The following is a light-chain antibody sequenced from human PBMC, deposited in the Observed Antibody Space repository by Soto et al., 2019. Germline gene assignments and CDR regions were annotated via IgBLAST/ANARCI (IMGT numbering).Light chain of an antibody. CDR2: GAS. V-gene: IGKV3-20*01. CDR1: QSINSNY. CDR3: QHYGSSPPRSDT. Sequence: DIELTQSPGTLSLSPGERATLSCRASQSINSNYLAWYQKKPGQAPRLLIYGASIRATGIPDRVSGSVSGTVFTLNISILERDDFAVYYCQHYGSSPPRSDTFGQGTKLEIK. J-gene: IGKJ2*01.